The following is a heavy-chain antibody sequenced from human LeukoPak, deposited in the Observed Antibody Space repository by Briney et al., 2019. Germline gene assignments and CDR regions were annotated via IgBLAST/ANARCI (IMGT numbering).Heavy chain of an antibody. D-gene: IGHD4-17*01. CDR3: AREPTGYGIDV. V-gene: IGHV1-2*02. J-gene: IGHJ6*02. CDR1: GYTFTGYD. Sequence: GASVKVSCKASGYTFTGYDMHWVRRAPGQGLEWMGWINPNSGDTNYAQKFQGRVTMTRDTSISTTYMELSRLRSDDTAVYYCAREPTGYGIDVWGQGTTVTVSS. CDR2: INPNSGDT.